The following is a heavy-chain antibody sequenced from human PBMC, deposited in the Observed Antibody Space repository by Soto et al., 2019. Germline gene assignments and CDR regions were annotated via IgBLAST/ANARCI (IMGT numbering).Heavy chain of an antibody. CDR2: IYYSGST. D-gene: IGHD2-15*01. V-gene: IGHV4-59*08. J-gene: IGHJ4*02. Sequence: QVQLQESGPGLVKPSETLSLTCTVSGGSISSYYWNWIRQPPGKGLEWIGYIYYSGSTNYNPSLKSRVTRSVDTSKNQFSLKLSSVTAADTAVYYCARGYCSGGSCYSRFFDYWGQGTLVTVSS. CDR3: ARGYCSGGSCYSRFFDY. CDR1: GGSISSYY.